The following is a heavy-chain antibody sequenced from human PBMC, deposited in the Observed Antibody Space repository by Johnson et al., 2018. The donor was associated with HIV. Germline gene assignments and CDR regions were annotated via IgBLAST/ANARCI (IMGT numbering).Heavy chain of an antibody. Sequence: QVQLVESGGGVIQPGRSLRLSCAASGFTFSSYAMHWVRQPPGKGLEWVAVISYGGNKQYYVDSVEGRFTISRDNSKDTLYLQMNNLTIEDTDVYSCARDFGLGDLSYETVDAFDFWGPGTLVTVSS. J-gene: IGHJ3*01. V-gene: IGHV3-30-3*01. CDR1: GFTFSSYA. D-gene: IGHD3-16*02. CDR2: ISYGGNKQ. CDR3: ARDFGLGDLSYETVDAFDF.